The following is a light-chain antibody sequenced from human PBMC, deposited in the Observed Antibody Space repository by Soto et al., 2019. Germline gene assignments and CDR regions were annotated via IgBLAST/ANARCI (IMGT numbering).Light chain of an antibody. CDR2: GAS. J-gene: IGKJ1*01. CDR1: ENIKNY. V-gene: IGKV1-39*01. CDR3: AQIYTAQWT. Sequence: DIHVTQSPSSLPASLGDRVTITCRASENIKNYLIWYQQKPGKAPKLLIYGASTLKTGVPSRFSGSGSGTDFTFTIGRLQPDDFANYYCAQIYTAQWTFGQGTRVDLK.